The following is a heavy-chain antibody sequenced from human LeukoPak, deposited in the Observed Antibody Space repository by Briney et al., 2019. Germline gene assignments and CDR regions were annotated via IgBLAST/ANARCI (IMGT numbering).Heavy chain of an antibody. Sequence: PGRSLRLSCAASGFTFDDYAMHWVRQAPGKGLEGVSGISWNSGSIGYAGSVKGRFTISRDNAKNSLYLQMNSLRVEDTAVYYCARGTYYYDSSGYSSFDYWGQGTLVTVSS. CDR3: ARGTYYYDSSGYSSFDY. V-gene: IGHV3-9*01. J-gene: IGHJ4*02. D-gene: IGHD3-22*01. CDR2: ISWNSGSI. CDR1: GFTFDDYA.